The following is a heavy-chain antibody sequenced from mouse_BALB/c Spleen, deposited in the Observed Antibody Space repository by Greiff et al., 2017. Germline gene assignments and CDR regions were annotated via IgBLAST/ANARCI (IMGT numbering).Heavy chain of an antibody. J-gene: IGHJ4*01. CDR3: ARDGNYDAMDY. Sequence: QVHVKQSGAELVRPGTSVKVSCKASGYAFTNYLIEWVKQRPGQGLEWIGVINPGSGGTNYNEKFKGKATLTADKSSSTAYMQLSSLTSDDSAVYFCARDGNYDAMDYWGQGTSVTVSS. V-gene: IGHV1-54*01. CDR2: INPGSGGT. CDR1: GYAFTNYL. D-gene: IGHD2-1*01.